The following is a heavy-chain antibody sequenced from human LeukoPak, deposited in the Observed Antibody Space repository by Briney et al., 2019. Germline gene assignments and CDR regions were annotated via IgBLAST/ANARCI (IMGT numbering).Heavy chain of an antibody. D-gene: IGHD3-22*01. CDR2: ISRGSDHI. Sequence: GGSLRLSCAASGFTFSSYAMNWVRQAPGKGLEWVSSISRGSDHIFYADSMKGRFTISRDNAKNSLYLQMNSPGAEDTAVYYCARPYDTRGYFPDYWGQGTLVTVSS. V-gene: IGHV3-21*01. CDR1: GFTFSSYA. J-gene: IGHJ4*02. CDR3: ARPYDTRGYFPDY.